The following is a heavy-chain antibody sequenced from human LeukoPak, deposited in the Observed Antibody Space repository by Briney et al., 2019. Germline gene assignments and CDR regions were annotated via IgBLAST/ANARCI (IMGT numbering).Heavy chain of an antibody. V-gene: IGHV4-34*01. J-gene: IGHJ4*02. CDR3: ASSRTLDY. Sequence: PSETLSLTCAVYGGSFSGYYWSWIRQPPGKGLEWIGEINHSGSTNYNPSLKSRVTISVDTSKNQFSLKLGSVTAADTAVYYCASSRTLDYWGQGTLVTVSS. CDR1: GGSFSGYY. CDR2: INHSGST.